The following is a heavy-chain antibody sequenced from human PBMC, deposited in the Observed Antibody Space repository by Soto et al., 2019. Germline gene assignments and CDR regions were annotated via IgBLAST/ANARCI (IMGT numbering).Heavy chain of an antibody. J-gene: IGHJ4*02. CDR3: ANVPIWCSSTSCYTEGFDY. D-gene: IGHD2-2*02. CDR2: ISAGGST. Sequence: FSDYAMSWVRQPPGKGLEWVSVISAGGSTYYADSVKGRFTVSRANSKNTLYLQMNSLRAEDTAVYYCANVPIWCSSTSCYTEGFDYWGQGTLVTVSS. V-gene: IGHV3-23*01. CDR1: FSDYA.